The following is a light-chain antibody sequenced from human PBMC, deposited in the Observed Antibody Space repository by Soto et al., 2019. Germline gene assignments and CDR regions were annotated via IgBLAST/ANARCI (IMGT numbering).Light chain of an antibody. CDR2: ENN. V-gene: IGLV1-51*02. Sequence: QSVLTQPPSVSAAPGQRDTISCSGSNSNIGNNFVSWYQRLPGTAPKLLIFENNKRPSGISDRFSGSKSGTSATLDISGLQTGDEADYYCGTWDSSLGAGSVVFGGGTKVTVL. CDR1: NSNIGNNF. J-gene: IGLJ2*01. CDR3: GTWDSSLGAGSVV.